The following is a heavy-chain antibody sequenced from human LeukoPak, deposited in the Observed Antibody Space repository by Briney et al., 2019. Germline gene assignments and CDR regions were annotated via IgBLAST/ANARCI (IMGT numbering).Heavy chain of an antibody. CDR3: TTDLDNGDYDNGH. Sequence: NSGGSLRLSCAASGFTFSNAWMSWVRQAPGKGLEWVGRIKSKTDGGTTDYAAPVKGRFTISRDDSKNTLYLQMNSLKTEDTAVYYCTTDLDNGDYDNGHWGQGTLVTVSS. CDR2: IKSKTDGGTT. J-gene: IGHJ4*02. D-gene: IGHD4-17*01. V-gene: IGHV3-15*01. CDR1: GFTFSNAW.